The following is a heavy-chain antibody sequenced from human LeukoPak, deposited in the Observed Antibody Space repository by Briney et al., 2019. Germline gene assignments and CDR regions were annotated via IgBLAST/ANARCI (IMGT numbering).Heavy chain of an antibody. CDR1: GGSFSGYY. CDR3: ARKGYMVRGVIAPYYYYYMDV. V-gene: IGHV4-34*01. Sequence: PSETLSLTCTVYGGSFSGYYWSWIRQPPGKGLEWIGEINHSGSTNYNPSLKSRVTISVDTSKNQFSLKLSSVTAADTAVYYCARKGYMVRGVIAPYYYYYMDVWGKGTTVTVSS. D-gene: IGHD3-10*01. CDR2: INHSGST. J-gene: IGHJ6*03.